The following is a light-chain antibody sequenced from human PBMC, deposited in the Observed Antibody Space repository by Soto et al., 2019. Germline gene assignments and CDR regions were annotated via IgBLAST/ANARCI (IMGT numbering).Light chain of an antibody. Sequence: QSALTQPASASGSPGQSITISCTGTSSDVGGYNYVSWYQQHPGKAPKLMIYEVSNRPSGVSNRFSGSKSGNTASLTISGLQAEDEADYYCSSYTSSSTLVFGGGTKLTVL. CDR3: SSYTSSSTLV. V-gene: IGLV2-14*01. J-gene: IGLJ2*01. CDR1: SSDVGGYNY. CDR2: EVS.